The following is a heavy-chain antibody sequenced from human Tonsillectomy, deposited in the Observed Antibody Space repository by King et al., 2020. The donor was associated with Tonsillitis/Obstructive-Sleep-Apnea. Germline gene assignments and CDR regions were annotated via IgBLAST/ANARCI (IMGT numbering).Heavy chain of an antibody. V-gene: IGHV4-34*01. CDR3: ARVLRITMVTKGYYYYMDV. CDR2: INHSGST. J-gene: IGHJ6*03. Sequence: VQLQQWGAGLLKPSETVSLTCAVYGGSFSGYYWSWSRQPPGKGLEWIGEINHSGSTNYNPSLKSRVTISVDKSKKQFSLKLSSVTTADTAVYYCARVLRITMVTKGYYYYMDVWGKGTTVTVSS. D-gene: IGHD3-10*01. CDR1: GGSFSGYY.